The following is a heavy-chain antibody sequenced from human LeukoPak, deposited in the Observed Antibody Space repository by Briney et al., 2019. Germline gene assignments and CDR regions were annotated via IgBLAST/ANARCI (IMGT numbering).Heavy chain of an antibody. Sequence: SGPALVKPTQTLTLTCTFSGFSLSTSGMCVSWIRQPPGKALEWLARIDWDDDKYYSTSLKTRLTISKDTSKNQVVLTMTNMDPVDTATYYCARIVAYGGDGIMGYFDYWGQGTLVTVSS. J-gene: IGHJ4*02. CDR1: GFSLSTSGMC. CDR3: ARIVAYGGDGIMGYFDY. V-gene: IGHV2-70*11. CDR2: IDWDDDK. D-gene: IGHD4-23*01.